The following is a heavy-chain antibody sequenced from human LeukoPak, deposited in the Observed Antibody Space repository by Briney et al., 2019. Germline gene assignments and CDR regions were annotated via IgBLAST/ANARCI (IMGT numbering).Heavy chain of an antibody. CDR1: GFTFSNFW. J-gene: IGHJ4*02. Sequence: GGSLRLSCAASGFTFSNFWMSWVRQAPGKGLEWLANINQDGSRKYYVDSVKGRFTISRDNAKNSLYLEMNSLRDEDTAVYYCTTSDESSGSDWGQGTLVTVSS. D-gene: IGHD3-22*01. CDR2: INQDGSRK. V-gene: IGHV3-7*01. CDR3: TTSDESSGSD.